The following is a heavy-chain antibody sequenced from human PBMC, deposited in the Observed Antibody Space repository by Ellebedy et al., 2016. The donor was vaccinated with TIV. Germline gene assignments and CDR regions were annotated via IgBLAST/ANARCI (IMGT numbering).Heavy chain of an antibody. J-gene: IGHJ4*02. CDR1: GGSLSADY. CDR2: IYATGST. D-gene: IGHD5-24*01. V-gene: IGHV4-4*07. Sequence: MPSETLSLTCTVSGGSLSADYWHWIRQPAGKRLEWIGRIYATGSTNYNPSLESRVTISVDTSKNQVSLKLTSVTAADTAVYYCAREGTDGYNYFDYWGRGTLVTVSS. CDR3: AREGTDGYNYFDY.